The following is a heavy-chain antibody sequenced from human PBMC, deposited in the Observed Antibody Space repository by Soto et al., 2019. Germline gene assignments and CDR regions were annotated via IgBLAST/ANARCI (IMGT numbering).Heavy chain of an antibody. CDR2: IPFDGGNK. V-gene: IGHV3-30*03. CDR1: GLTSKSYG. Sequence: GGSLRLPFSAFGLTSKSYGMQWVRQAQGRGLKWGAVIPFDGGNKYLADSVKGRLPFSRDNSKNTLYRQRNSLTAEDTPVFYFARARPVYDSSGSTPGYFEYWGQGTLVTVSS. J-gene: IGHJ4*02. CDR3: ARARPVYDSSGSTPGYFEY. D-gene: IGHD3-22*01.